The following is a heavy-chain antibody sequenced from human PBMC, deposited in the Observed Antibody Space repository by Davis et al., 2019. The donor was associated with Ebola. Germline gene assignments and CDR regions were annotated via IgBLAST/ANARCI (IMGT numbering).Heavy chain of an antibody. Sequence: SCEASGFTFGDYAMHWVRQPPGQGLEWVASISWHTVKTGYSDSVKGRFTISRDNAKKSLYLEMNNVKLEDAASYYCAKDKGSGYYNEANMNNFYYYYAMDVWGKGTTVTVSS. CDR2: ISWHTVKT. CDR3: AKDKGSGYYNEANMNNFYYYYAMDV. V-gene: IGHV3-9*01. D-gene: IGHD5-12*01. J-gene: IGHJ6*04. CDR1: GFTFGDYA.